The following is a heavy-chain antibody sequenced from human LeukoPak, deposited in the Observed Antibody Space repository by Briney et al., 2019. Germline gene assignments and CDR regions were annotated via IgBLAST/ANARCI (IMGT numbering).Heavy chain of an antibody. CDR1: GGSISSYY. CDR3: ASYGIGSSGYYYGY. V-gene: IGHV4-4*07. Sequence: PSETLSLTCTVSGGSISSYYWSWIRQPAGKGLEWIGRIYASGSTNYNPSLKSRVTMSVDTSKNQFSLKLSSVTAADTAVYYCASYGIGSSGYYYGYWGQGTLVTVSS. CDR2: IYASGST. D-gene: IGHD3-22*01. J-gene: IGHJ4*02.